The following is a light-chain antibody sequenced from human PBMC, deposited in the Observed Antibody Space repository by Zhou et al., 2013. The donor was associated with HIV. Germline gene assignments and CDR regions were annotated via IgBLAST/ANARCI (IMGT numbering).Light chain of an antibody. CDR2: KAS. V-gene: IGKV1-5*03. CDR3: QQYNKWPRT. Sequence: DIQMTQSPSTLSASVGDRVTITCRASQSISSWLAWYQQKPGKAPKLLIYKASSLESGVPSRFSGSGSGTEFTLTINSLQSGDFAIYYCQQYNKWPRTFGQGTKVEIK. J-gene: IGKJ1*01. CDR1: QSISSW.